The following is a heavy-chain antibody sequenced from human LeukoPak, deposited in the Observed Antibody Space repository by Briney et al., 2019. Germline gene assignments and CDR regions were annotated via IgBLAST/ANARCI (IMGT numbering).Heavy chain of an antibody. CDR2: ISSSIITI. CDR3: ARANRAAFDI. CDR1: GFTFSSYS. V-gene: IGHV3-48*02. D-gene: IGHD3-10*01. J-gene: IGHJ3*02. Sequence: GGSLRLSCAASGFTFSSYSMNWVRQAPGKGLEWVSYISSSIITIYYADSVKGRFTISRDNAKNSLYLQMNSLRDEGTAVYYCARANRAAFDIWGQGTMVIVSS.